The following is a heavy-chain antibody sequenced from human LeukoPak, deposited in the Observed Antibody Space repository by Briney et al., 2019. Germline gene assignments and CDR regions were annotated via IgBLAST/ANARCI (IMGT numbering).Heavy chain of an antibody. CDR2: ITSKGGST. J-gene: IGHJ4*02. CDR3: ARERGHLDY. D-gene: IGHD6-25*01. Sequence: PGGSLRLSCSASGFTFSSYAMHWVRQAPGKGLEYVSGITSKGGSTYYADSVEGRFTISRDNSTNTLYLQMNSLRAEDTAVYYCARERGHLDYWGQGTLVTVSS. V-gene: IGHV3-64*04. CDR1: GFTFSSYA.